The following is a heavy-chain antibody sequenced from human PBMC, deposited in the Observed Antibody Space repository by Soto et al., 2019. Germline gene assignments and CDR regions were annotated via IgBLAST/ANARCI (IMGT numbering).Heavy chain of an antibody. CDR3: ARLGRTKMVAGVDY. CDR2: IYYSGST. D-gene: IGHD2-15*01. CDR1: GGSISSYY. V-gene: IGHV4-59*08. J-gene: IGHJ4*02. Sequence: SETLSLTCTVSGGSISSYYWSWIRQPPGKGLEWIGYIYYSGSTNYNPSLKSRVTISVDTSKNQFSLKLSSVTAADTAVYYCARLGRTKMVAGVDYWGQGTLVTVSS.